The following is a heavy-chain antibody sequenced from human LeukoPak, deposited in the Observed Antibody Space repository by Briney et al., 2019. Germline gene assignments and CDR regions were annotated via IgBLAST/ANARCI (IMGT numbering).Heavy chain of an antibody. CDR3: ARFGNTWWFDY. CDR2: IYHNGIT. V-gene: IGHV4-59*01. D-gene: IGHD2-8*02. CDR1: GDSISPYY. Sequence: PSETLSLTCTVSGDSISPYYWNWIRQPPGKGLEWIGYIYHNGITNYNPSLKSRVTISVDTSKNQFSLKLSSVTAADTAVSYCARFGNTWWFDYWGQGILVTVSS. J-gene: IGHJ4*02.